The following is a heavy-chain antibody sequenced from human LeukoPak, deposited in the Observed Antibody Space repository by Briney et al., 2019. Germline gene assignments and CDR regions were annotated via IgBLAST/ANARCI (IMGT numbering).Heavy chain of an antibody. J-gene: IGHJ4*02. CDR2: ISWNSGSI. CDR1: GFTFDDYA. Sequence: GGSLRLSCAASGFTFDDYAMHWVRQAPGKGLEWVSGISWNSGSIGYADSVKGRFTNSRDNAKNSLYLQMNSLRAEDTALYYCAKASDWNYLYYFDYWGQGTLVTVSS. V-gene: IGHV3-9*01. CDR3: AKASDWNYLYYFDY. D-gene: IGHD1-7*01.